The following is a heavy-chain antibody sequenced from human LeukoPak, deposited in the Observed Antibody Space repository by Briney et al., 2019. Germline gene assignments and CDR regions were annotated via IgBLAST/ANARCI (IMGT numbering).Heavy chain of an antibody. CDR3: AIRGAAVGASVAPGDY. Sequence: GGSLRLSCAASGFTLSSYAMNWVRQAPGKGLEWVSGISGSGSANYADPVKGRFSISRDKSKNTVYLQMDSLRAEDTAVYYCAIRGAAVGASVAPGDYWGQGTLLTVSS. CDR1: GFTLSSYA. D-gene: IGHD1-26*01. CDR2: ISGSGSA. V-gene: IGHV3-23*01. J-gene: IGHJ4*02.